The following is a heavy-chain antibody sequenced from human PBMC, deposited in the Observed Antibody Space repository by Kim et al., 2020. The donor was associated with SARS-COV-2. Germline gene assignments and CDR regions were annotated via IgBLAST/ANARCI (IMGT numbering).Heavy chain of an antibody. D-gene: IGHD3-10*01. CDR2: IYHSGST. V-gene: IGHV4-4*02. CDR3: ARDPRYGSGSHYGMDV. Sequence: SETLSLTCAVSGGSISSSNWWSWVRQPPGKGLEWIGEIYHSGSTNYNPSLKSRVTISVDKSKNQFSLKLSSVTAADTAVYYCARDPRYGSGSHYGMDVWGQGTTVTVSS. J-gene: IGHJ6*02. CDR1: GGSISSSNW.